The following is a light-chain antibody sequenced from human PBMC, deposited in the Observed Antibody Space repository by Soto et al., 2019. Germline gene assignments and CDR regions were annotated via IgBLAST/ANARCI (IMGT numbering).Light chain of an antibody. CDR2: AAY. CDR3: QQSYDMPWT. CDR1: QSISTY. Sequence: DIQMTQSPSSLSASVGDTVTITCRASQSISTYLTWYQQKPGKAPKLLIYAAYNLQSGVPSRFSGSGSGTDFTLTISSLQPEDFAAYYCQQSYDMPWTFGQGAKVDI. V-gene: IGKV1-39*01. J-gene: IGKJ1*01.